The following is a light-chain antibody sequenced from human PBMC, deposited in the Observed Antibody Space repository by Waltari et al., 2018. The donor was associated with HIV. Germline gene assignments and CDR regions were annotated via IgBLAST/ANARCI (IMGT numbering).Light chain of an antibody. CDR2: DAS. V-gene: IGKV3-11*01. Sequence: EIVLTQSQATLSWSPGEGATLSCRASESVSRYVACYQQNPGPPPRLLIYDASNRASGVPARFRGSGSGTDFTLTISRLEPEDFAVYYCQQRTTWPPGLTFGGGTKVEI. J-gene: IGKJ4*01. CDR3: QQRTTWPPGLT. CDR1: ESVSRY.